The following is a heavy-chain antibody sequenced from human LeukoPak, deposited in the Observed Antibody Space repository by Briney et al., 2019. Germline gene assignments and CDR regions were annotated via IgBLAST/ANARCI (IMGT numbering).Heavy chain of an antibody. CDR1: GFTFSDYY. CDR3: ARDPYSGLYGNDYYYYMDV. J-gene: IGHJ6*03. Sequence: GGSLRLSCAASGFTFSDYYMSWIRQAPGKGLEWVSYISSSGGTIYYADSVKGRFTISRDNAKNSLYLQMDSLGPEDTAVYYCARDPYSGLYGNDYYYYMDVWGKGTTVTISS. V-gene: IGHV3-11*04. D-gene: IGHD1-26*01. CDR2: ISSSGGTI.